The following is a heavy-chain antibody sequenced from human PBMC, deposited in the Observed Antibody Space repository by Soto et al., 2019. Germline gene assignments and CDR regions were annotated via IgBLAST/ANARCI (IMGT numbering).Heavy chain of an antibody. CDR2: SDGSSAYT. CDR3: ARAVGHYYGMDV. D-gene: IGHD1-26*01. V-gene: IGHV3-11*06. Sequence: TPGKGLEWLSYSDGSSAYTNYADSVKGRFTISRDNAKNSLFLQLTSLRDEDTAVYYCARAVGHYYGMDVWGQGTTVPVSS. J-gene: IGHJ6*02.